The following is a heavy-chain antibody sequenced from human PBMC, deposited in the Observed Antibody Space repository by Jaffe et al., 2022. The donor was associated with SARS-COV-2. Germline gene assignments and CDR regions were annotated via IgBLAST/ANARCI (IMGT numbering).Heavy chain of an antibody. Sequence: QVQLQESGPGLVKPSETLSLTCTVSGGSISSYYWSWIRQPAGKGLEWIGRIYTSGSTNYNPSLKSRVTMSVDTSKNQFSLKLSSVTAADTAVYYCARDRDDFWSGVYYYYGMDVWGQGTTVTVSS. D-gene: IGHD3-3*01. CDR3: ARDRDDFWSGVYYYYGMDV. CDR1: GGSISSYY. CDR2: IYTSGST. J-gene: IGHJ6*02. V-gene: IGHV4-4*07.